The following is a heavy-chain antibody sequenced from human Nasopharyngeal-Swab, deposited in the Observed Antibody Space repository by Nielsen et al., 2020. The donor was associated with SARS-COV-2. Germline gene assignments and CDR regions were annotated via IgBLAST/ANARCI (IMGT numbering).Heavy chain of an antibody. V-gene: IGHV3-23*01. CDR3: ARVRLFTAAVGLDGFDI. J-gene: IGHJ3*02. Sequence: GESLKISCAASGFTFSSYAMNWVRQAPGKGLEWVSTISMSGGSTNYADSVKGRFTISRDNYKNTLHLQMNILRAEDTAVYFCARVRLFTAAVGLDGFDIWGPGTKVTVSS. D-gene: IGHD6-13*01. CDR2: ISMSGGST. CDR1: GFTFSSYA.